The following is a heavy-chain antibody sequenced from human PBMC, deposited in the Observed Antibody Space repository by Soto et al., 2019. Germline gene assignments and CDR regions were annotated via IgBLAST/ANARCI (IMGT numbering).Heavy chain of an antibody. Sequence: QVQLQQWGAGLLKPSETLSLTCAVYGGSFSGYYWSWIRQPPGKGLEWIGEINHSGSTNYNPSLKSRVTISVDTSKNQFSLKLSSVTAADTAVYYGARRVSYVWGSYHQSWGQGTLVTVSS. CDR2: INHSGST. D-gene: IGHD3-16*01. CDR1: GGSFSGYY. V-gene: IGHV4-34*01. J-gene: IGHJ4*02. CDR3: ARRVSYVWGSYHQS.